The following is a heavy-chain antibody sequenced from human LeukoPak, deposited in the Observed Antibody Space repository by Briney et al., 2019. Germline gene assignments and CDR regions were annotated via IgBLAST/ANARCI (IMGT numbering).Heavy chain of an antibody. V-gene: IGHV4-4*02. Sequence: PSETLSLTCAVSGGSISSNNWWSWVRQPPGKGLEWIGEIYDSGSTNYKPSLKSRFTISVDKSKNQFSLKLSSVTAADTAVYYCARANDYGDPLPRYMDVWGKGTTVTVSS. CDR2: IYDSGST. CDR1: GGSISSNNW. CDR3: ARANDYGDPLPRYMDV. D-gene: IGHD4-17*01. J-gene: IGHJ6*03.